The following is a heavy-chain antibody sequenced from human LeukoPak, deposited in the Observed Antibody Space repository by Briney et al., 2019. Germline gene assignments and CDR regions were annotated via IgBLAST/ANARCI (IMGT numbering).Heavy chain of an antibody. Sequence: ASVKVSCKVSGYTLTELSMHWVRQAPGKGLEWMGGFDPEDGETIYAQKFQGRVTMTEDTSTDTAYMELSSLRSEDTAVCYCATDTAMVFGFDYWGQGTLVTVSS. CDR1: GYTLTELS. J-gene: IGHJ4*02. CDR2: FDPEDGET. V-gene: IGHV1-24*01. CDR3: ATDTAMVFGFDY. D-gene: IGHD5-18*01.